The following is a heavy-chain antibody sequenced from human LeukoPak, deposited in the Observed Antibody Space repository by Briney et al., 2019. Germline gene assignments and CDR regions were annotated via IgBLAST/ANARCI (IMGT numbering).Heavy chain of an antibody. CDR1: GYTFTSYG. V-gene: IGHV1-3*01. Sequence: ASVKVSCKTSGYTFTSYGMHWVRQAPGQRPEWMEWINAGNGNTKYSQKFQDRVTITRDTSASTAYMELSSLRSEDTAVYYCARVPLYDSSGYYYPHWGQGTLVTVSS. CDR2: INAGNGNT. CDR3: ARVPLYDSSGYYYPH. J-gene: IGHJ1*01. D-gene: IGHD3-22*01.